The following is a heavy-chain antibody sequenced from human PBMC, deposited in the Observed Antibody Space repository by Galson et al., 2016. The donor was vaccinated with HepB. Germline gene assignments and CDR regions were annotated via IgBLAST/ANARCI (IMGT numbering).Heavy chain of an antibody. Sequence: VKVSCKASGYTFTSLYIHWVRQAPGQGLEWMGWINPDSGGTNYGQKFQGRVTMTRDTYISTAHLELSTLRSDDTAVYYCARDNGGYAGAYWGQGTLVTVSS. CDR3: ARDNGGYAGAY. J-gene: IGHJ4*02. CDR1: GYTFTSLY. D-gene: IGHD1-26*01. CDR2: INPDSGGT. V-gene: IGHV1-2*02.